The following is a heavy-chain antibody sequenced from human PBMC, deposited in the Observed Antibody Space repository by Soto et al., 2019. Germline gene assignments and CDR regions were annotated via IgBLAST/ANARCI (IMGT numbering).Heavy chain of an antibody. V-gene: IGHV4-59*01. Sequence: KASETLSLTCTVSGGSISGYYWSWIRQSPGKGLEYIGYIYYRGSTNYNPSLKSRVTMSVDTSRNQFSLKVNSVTAADTAVYYCARQQLLPFYYALDVWGQGTTVTVSS. CDR3: ARQQLLPFYYALDV. J-gene: IGHJ6*02. D-gene: IGHD6-13*01. CDR2: IYYRGST. CDR1: GGSISGYY.